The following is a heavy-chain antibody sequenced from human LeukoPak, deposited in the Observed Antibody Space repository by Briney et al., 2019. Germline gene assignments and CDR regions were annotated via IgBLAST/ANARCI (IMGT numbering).Heavy chain of an antibody. CDR2: INLDGSQK. J-gene: IGHJ4*02. CDR3: ARKRPNYFDY. CDR1: GFTFNNYA. Sequence: PGGSLRLSCVASGFTFNNYAMSWVRQAPGKGPEWVANINLDGSQKYYVDSVKGRFTISRDNAENSLYLQMNSLRAEDTALYYCARKRPNYFDYWGQGTLVTVSS. V-gene: IGHV3-7*01.